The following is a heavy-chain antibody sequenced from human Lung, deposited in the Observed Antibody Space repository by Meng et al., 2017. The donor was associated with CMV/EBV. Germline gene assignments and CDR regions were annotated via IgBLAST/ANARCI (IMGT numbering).Heavy chain of an antibody. D-gene: IGHD4/OR15-4a*01. CDR3: ARDVDSGAADW. Sequence: ASVKVSCKASGYTFTDFYIHWLRQAPGRGPEWVGWINPKSGGTNYAQKFEGRVTMTTDTSTRTVYLEIDRLRIDDTAMYYCARDVDSGAADWWGRGTVVSVSS. CDR2: INPKSGGT. J-gene: IGHJ4*02. V-gene: IGHV1-2*02. CDR1: GYTFTDFY.